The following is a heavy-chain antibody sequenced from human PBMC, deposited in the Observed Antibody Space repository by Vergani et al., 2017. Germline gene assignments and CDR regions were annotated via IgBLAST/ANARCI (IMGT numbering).Heavy chain of an antibody. CDR3: ARGSLWFGESHVRPADAFDI. J-gene: IGHJ3*02. V-gene: IGHV1-2*04. CDR1: GYTFTGYY. D-gene: IGHD3-10*01. Sequence: QVQLVQSGAEVKKPGASVKVSCKASGYTFTGYYMHWVRQAPGQGLEWMGWSNPNRGGTNYAQKFQGWVTMTRDTSISTAYMELSRLRSDDTAVYYCARGSLWFGESHVRPADAFDIWGQGTMVTVSS. CDR2: SNPNRGGT.